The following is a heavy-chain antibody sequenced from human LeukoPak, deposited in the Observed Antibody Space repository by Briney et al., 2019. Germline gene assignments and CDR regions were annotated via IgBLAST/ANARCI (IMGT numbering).Heavy chain of an antibody. Sequence: SETLPLTCTVSGGSISNYYWSWIRQPPGKGLEWIGYIYYSGNTNYNPSLKSRVTISVDTSKNQFSLKLSSVTAADTAVYYCARASYSSGWLPFDYWGQGTLVTVSS. V-gene: IGHV4-59*01. CDR1: GGSISNYY. CDR2: IYYSGNT. D-gene: IGHD6-19*01. J-gene: IGHJ4*02. CDR3: ARASYSSGWLPFDY.